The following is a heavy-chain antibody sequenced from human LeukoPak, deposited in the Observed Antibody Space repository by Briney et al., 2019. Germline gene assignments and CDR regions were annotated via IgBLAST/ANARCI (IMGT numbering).Heavy chain of an antibody. Sequence: GGSLRLSCAASGFSFSSDWMHWVRQVPGEGLVWVSRINSDGTSTAYADSVKGRFTISRDNSKNTLYLQMNSLRAEDTAVYYCARDRNGNYGRWGFDYWGQGTLVTVSS. CDR2: INSDGTST. J-gene: IGHJ4*02. D-gene: IGHD4-17*01. V-gene: IGHV3-74*01. CDR3: ARDRNGNYGRWGFDY. CDR1: GFSFSSDW.